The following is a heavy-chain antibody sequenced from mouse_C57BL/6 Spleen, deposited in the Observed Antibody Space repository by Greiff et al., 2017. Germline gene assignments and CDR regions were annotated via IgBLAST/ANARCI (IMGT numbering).Heavy chain of an antibody. CDR1: GYTFTSYW. CDR2: IDPSDSET. Sequence: VQLQQPGAELVRPGSSVKLSCKASGYTFTSYWMHWVKQRPIQGLEWIGNIDPSDSETHYNQKFKDKATLTVDKSSSTAYMQLSSLTSEDSAVYYCARNPPITTVVEDWYFDVWGTGTTVTVSS. V-gene: IGHV1-52*01. CDR3: ARNPPITTVVEDWYFDV. D-gene: IGHD1-1*01. J-gene: IGHJ1*03.